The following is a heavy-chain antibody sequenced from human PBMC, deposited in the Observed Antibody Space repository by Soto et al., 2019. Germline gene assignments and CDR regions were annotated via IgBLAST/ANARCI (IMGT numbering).Heavy chain of an antibody. CDR2: IYPGDSDT. D-gene: IGHD3-22*01. V-gene: IGHV5-51*01. J-gene: IGHJ6*02. CDR1: GYSFTSYW. Sequence: RGESLKISCKGSGYSFTSYWIGWVRQMPGKGLEWMGIIYPGDSDTRYSPSFQGQVTISADKSISTAYLQWSSLKASDTAMYYCARQYYYDGSGTPYYYYGMDVWGQGTTVTVSS. CDR3: ARQYYYDGSGTPYYYYGMDV.